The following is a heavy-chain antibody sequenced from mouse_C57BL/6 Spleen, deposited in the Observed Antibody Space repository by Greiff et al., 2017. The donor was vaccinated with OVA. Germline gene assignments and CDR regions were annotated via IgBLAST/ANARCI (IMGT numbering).Heavy chain of an antibody. CDR2: ISSGGSYT. Sequence: KLMESGGDLVKPGGSLKLSCAASGFTFSSYGMSWVRQTPDKRLEWVATISSGGSYTYYPDSVKGRFTISRDNAKNTLYLQMSSLKSEDTAMYYCARHNLITTVVATDWYFDVWGTGTTVTVSS. CDR1: GFTFSSYG. V-gene: IGHV5-6*02. D-gene: IGHD1-1*01. CDR3: ARHNLITTVVATDWYFDV. J-gene: IGHJ1*03.